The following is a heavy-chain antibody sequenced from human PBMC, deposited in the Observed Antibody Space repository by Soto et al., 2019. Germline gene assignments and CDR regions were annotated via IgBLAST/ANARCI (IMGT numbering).Heavy chain of an antibody. V-gene: IGHV3-73*01. CDR1: GFSFSDSV. J-gene: IGHJ3*02. Sequence: DVQLEESGGGLVQPGGSLKLSCAASGFSFSDSVMHWVRQVSGKGLEWVGRITSTADTYATAYTASVKGRFTVSRDDSKNTAYLQMNSLKTEDTAVYYCTGSLSFAFDIGGQGTMVHVSS. CDR2: ITSTADTYAT. CDR3: TGSLSFAFDI.